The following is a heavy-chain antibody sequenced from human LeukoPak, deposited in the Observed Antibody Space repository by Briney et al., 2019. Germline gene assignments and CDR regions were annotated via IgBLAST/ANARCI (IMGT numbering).Heavy chain of an antibody. D-gene: IGHD1-7*01. Sequence: PSETLSLTCTVSGVSISSYYWSWIRQHPGKGLEWIGYIYYSGSTNYNPSLKSRVTISVDTSKNQFSLKLSSVTAADTAVYYCARDNWNYGSSMDVWGQGTTVTVSS. V-gene: IGHV4-59*01. CDR3: ARDNWNYGSSMDV. CDR1: GVSISSYY. J-gene: IGHJ6*02. CDR2: IYYSGST.